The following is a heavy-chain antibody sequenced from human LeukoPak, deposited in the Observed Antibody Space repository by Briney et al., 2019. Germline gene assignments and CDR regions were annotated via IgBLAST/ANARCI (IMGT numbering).Heavy chain of an antibody. D-gene: IGHD3-10*01. CDR3: ARGAYGSGSYYYYYGMDV. CDR1: GDSVSSNSAA. V-gene: IGHV6-1*01. J-gene: IGHJ6*02. CDR2: TYYRSKGYN. Sequence: SQTLSLTCAISGDSVSSNSAAWNWIRQSPSRGLEWLGRTYYRSKGYNDYAVSVKSRINITPDTSKNQFSLQLNSVTPEDTAVYYCARGAYGSGSYYYYYGMDVWGQGTTVTVSS.